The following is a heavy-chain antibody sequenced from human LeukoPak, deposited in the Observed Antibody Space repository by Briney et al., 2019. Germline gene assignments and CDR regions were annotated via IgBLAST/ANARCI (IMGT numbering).Heavy chain of an antibody. CDR2: ISAYNGNT. J-gene: IGHJ4*02. CDR3: ARGYRTGDHDY. D-gene: IGHD7-27*01. V-gene: IGHV1-18*01. CDR1: GYTFTSYG. Sequence: ASVKVSCKASGYTFTSYGISWVRQAPGQGLEWMGWISAYNGNTNYAQKLQGRVTITRNTSISTAYMELSSLRSEDTAVYYCARGYRTGDHDYWGQGTLVTVSS.